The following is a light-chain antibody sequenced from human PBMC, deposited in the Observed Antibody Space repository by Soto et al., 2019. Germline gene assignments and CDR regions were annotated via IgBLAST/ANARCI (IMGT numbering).Light chain of an antibody. CDR2: EDH. CDR1: SGSIDSNF. Sequence: NFMLTQPHSVSESPGKTVTISCTRSSGSIDSNFVQWYQQRPGSAPTTVIYEDHQRPSGVPDRFSGSIDSSSNSASLTISGLKTEDEADYYCQSYDSSILVSGGGTKVTVL. CDR3: QSYDSSILV. J-gene: IGLJ3*02. V-gene: IGLV6-57*03.